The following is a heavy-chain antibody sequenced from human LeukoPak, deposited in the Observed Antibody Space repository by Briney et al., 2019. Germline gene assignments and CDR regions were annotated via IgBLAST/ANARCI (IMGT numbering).Heavy chain of an antibody. J-gene: IGHJ4*02. V-gene: IGHV4-30-4*01. CDR2: IYYSGST. CDR3: ARAFYGDPAVDY. CDR1: GGSISSGDYY. D-gene: IGHD4-17*01. Sequence: SETLSLTCTVSGGSISSGDYYWSWIRQPPGKGLEWIGYIYYSGSTYYNPSLESRVTISVDTSKNQFSLKLSSVTAADTAVYYCARAFYGDPAVDYWGQGTLVTVSS.